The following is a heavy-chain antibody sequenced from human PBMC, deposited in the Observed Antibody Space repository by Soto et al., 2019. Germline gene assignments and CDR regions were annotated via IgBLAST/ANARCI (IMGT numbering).Heavy chain of an antibody. Sequence: SLNISCRGSGFSFTSYWIGWVRQMPGKGLEWMGIISPIDSDTRYSPSFEGQVTISADNSISTAYLHWSSLKASDTGIYYCARQSYYDVLTGYLNWFDSWGRGTQVTVSS. V-gene: IGHV5-51*01. J-gene: IGHJ5*01. CDR2: ISPIDSDT. D-gene: IGHD3-9*01. CDR1: GFSFTSYW. CDR3: ARQSYYDVLTGYLNWFDS.